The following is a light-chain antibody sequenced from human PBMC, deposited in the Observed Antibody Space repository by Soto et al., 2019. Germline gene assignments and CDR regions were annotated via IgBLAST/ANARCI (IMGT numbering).Light chain of an antibody. CDR2: GAS. Sequence: EIQMTQSPSFVSASVGDRVTITCRASQDVNTWLAWFQQEPGKAPKLLIFGASTLQTGVSSRFSGSGSGTDFTLTISSLQPEDSAMYFCQQANSLPYTFGQGTKLEIK. J-gene: IGKJ2*01. CDR3: QQANSLPYT. CDR1: QDVNTW. V-gene: IGKV1-12*01.